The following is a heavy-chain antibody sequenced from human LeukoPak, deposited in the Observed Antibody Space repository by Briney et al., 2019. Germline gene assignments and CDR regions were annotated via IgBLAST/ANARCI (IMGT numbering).Heavy chain of an antibody. D-gene: IGHD4-17*01. CDR3: AKDGGLGYGDYDGLDY. Sequence: PGGSLRLSCAASGFTFSDYYMSWIRQAPGKGLEWVSYISSSGSTIYYADSVKGRFTISRDNAKNSLYLQMNSLRAEDTVVYYCAKDGGLGYGDYDGLDYWGQGTLVTVSS. CDR1: GFTFSDYY. J-gene: IGHJ4*02. CDR2: ISSSGSTI. V-gene: IGHV3-11*01.